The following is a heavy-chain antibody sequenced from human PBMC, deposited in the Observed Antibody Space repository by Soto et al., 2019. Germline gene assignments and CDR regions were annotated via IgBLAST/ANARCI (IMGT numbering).Heavy chain of an antibody. CDR1: GGSISSSSYY. J-gene: IGHJ2*01. Sequence: QLQLQESGPGLVKPSETLSLTCTVSGGSISSSSYYWGWIRQPPGKGLEWIGSIYYSGSTYYNPSLKSRVTISVDTSKNQFSLKLSSVRAADTAVYYCASQLVGSYNIWYFDLWGRGTLVTVSS. V-gene: IGHV4-39*01. CDR2: IYYSGST. CDR3: ASQLVGSYNIWYFDL. D-gene: IGHD1-26*01.